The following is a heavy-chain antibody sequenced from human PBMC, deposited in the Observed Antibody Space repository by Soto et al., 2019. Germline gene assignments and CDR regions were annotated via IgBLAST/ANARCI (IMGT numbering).Heavy chain of an antibody. J-gene: IGHJ4*02. CDR3: ARALVGATLADY. Sequence: GGSLRLSFSSSGVTFSSYGMHWVRQAPGKGLEWVAVIWYDGSNKYYADSVKGRFTISRDSSKNTLYLQMNSLRAEDTAVYYCARALVGATLADYWGQGTLVTVSS. V-gene: IGHV3-33*01. CDR2: IWYDGSNK. D-gene: IGHD1-26*01. CDR1: GVTFSSYG.